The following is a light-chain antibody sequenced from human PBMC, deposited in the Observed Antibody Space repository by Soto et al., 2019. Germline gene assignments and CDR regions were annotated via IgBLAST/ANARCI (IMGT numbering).Light chain of an antibody. CDR1: RAIRQD. Sequence: AIQMTQSPSSLSASVGDRVTITCRASRAIRQDLGWYQQKPGKPPKVLIYGASELQNGVPSRFSGSGSGTDFTLTISSLQPEDSATYYCLQDNDYPWTFGQGTKVEIK. J-gene: IGKJ1*01. V-gene: IGKV1-6*01. CDR3: LQDNDYPWT. CDR2: GAS.